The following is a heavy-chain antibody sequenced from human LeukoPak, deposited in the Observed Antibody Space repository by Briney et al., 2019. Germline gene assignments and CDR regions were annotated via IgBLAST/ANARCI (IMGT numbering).Heavy chain of an antibody. D-gene: IGHD4-17*01. CDR2: TNPSGGGT. Sequence: ASVRVSCKASGYTFTGYEMHWVRQAPGQGVEWMGGTNPSGGGTNYAEKVQGRVTMTRDTSMSTVYMEMSRLRADDTAVYYCASTILNGDYQYWGQGTLVTVSS. CDR3: ASTILNGDYQY. J-gene: IGHJ4*02. V-gene: IGHV1-2*02. CDR1: GYTFTGYE.